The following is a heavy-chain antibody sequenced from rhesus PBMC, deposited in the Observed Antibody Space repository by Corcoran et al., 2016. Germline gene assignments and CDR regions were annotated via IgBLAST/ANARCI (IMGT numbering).Heavy chain of an antibody. V-gene: IGHV1-111*01. CDR2: IDPNNGQA. CDR3: AKDPRGGSWNLDY. J-gene: IGHJ4*01. Sequence: EVQLVQSGAEVKKPGAPVELSCKASGYTFTDYYLHWVRQAPGKGLEWMGRIDPNNGQADYAQNFQDRLTITRDTSTDTVYMALRSLRPEDTAIYYCAKDPRGGSWNLDYWGQGVLVTVSS. CDR1: GYTFTDYY. D-gene: IGHD6-25*01.